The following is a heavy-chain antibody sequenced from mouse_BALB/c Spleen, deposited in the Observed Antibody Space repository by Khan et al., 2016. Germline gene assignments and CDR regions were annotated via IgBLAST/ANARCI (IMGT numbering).Heavy chain of an antibody. V-gene: IGHV1S132*01. CDR2: IYPGTGST. J-gene: IGHJ2*01. D-gene: IGHD2-4*01. CDR3: ARSGDYDVGAFDS. Sequence: QVQLQQSGAELVRPGASVKLSCKTSEYIFTSYWIHWVKQRSGQGLEWIARIYPGTGSTYYNEKFKGKATLTTDKSSNTAYMQLSRLTSEDSAVYFCARSGDYDVGAFDSWGQGTTLTVSS. CDR1: EYIFTSYW.